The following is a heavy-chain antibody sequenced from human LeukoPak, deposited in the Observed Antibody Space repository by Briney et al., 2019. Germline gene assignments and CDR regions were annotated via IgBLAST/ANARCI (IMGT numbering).Heavy chain of an antibody. V-gene: IGHV3-21*01. CDR2: ISSSSSYI. D-gene: IGHD4-17*01. Sequence: GGSLRLSCAASGFIFSSYSMNWVRQDPGKGLEVFSSISSSSSYIYYADSVKGRFTNSRDNAKNSLYLQMNSLRAEDTAVYYCARVSTVIDAFDIWGQGTMVTVSS. CDR3: ARVSTVIDAFDI. J-gene: IGHJ3*02. CDR1: GFIFSSYS.